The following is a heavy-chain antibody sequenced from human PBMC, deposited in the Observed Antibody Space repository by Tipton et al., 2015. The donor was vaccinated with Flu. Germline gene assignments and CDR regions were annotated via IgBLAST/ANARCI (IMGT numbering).Heavy chain of an antibody. V-gene: IGHV3-7*03. CDR1: GFTFSDYW. D-gene: IGHD1-26*01. Sequence: SLRLSCEASGFTFSDYWMTWVRQAPGKGLEWVANIKQDGSEKYYVDSVKGRFTISRDNAKNSLYLRMNSLRAEDTAVYYCAKRVAMPGTSYYFDYWGQGTLVTVSS. CDR3: AKRVAMPGTSYYFDY. J-gene: IGHJ4*02. CDR2: IKQDGSEK.